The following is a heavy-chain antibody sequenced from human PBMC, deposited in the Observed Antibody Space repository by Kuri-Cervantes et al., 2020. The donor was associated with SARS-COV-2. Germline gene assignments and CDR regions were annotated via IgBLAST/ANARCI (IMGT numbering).Heavy chain of an antibody. V-gene: IGHV3-30*02. CDR1: GFTFSSYG. J-gene: IGHJ6*03. CDR3: AREVGSYYDFWSGYYQYYYYYMDV. Sequence: GGSLRLSCAASGFTFSSYGMHWVRQAPGKGLEWVAFIRYDGSNKYYADSVKGRFTISRDNSKNTLYLQMNSLRAEDTAVYYCAREVGSYYDFWSGYYQYYYYYMDVWGKGTTVTVSS. D-gene: IGHD3-3*01. CDR2: IRYDGSNK.